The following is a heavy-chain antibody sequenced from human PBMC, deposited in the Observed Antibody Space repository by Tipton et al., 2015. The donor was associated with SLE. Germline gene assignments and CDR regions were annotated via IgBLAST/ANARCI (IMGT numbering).Heavy chain of an antibody. J-gene: IGHJ4*02. Sequence: SLRLSCAAPGFTLTKYIIHWVRQAPGKGLEWVAAISSDGGSLYYPDSVKDRFTISRDNSKNTVSLQMNSLRSEDTAVYYCATEGGSSGRAGYFDWWGQGTLVTVSS. CDR1: GFTLTKYI. CDR2: ISSDGGSL. D-gene: IGHD6-19*01. V-gene: IGHV3-30-3*01. CDR3: ATEGGSSGRAGYFDW.